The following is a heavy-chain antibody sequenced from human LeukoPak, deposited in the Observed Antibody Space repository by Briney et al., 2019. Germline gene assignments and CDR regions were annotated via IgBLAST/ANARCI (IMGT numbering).Heavy chain of an antibody. J-gene: IGHJ5*02. Sequence: ASVKASCKISGYSLTELSIHWVRQAPGKGLEWMGGFDPEDGETIYAQKFQGRVTMTEDTSTDTAHMALRSLRSEDTAVYYCATVGNYFGSGSYFYWLDPWGQGTLVTVSS. V-gene: IGHV1-24*01. CDR3: ATVGNYFGSGSYFYWLDP. D-gene: IGHD3-10*01. CDR1: GYSLTELS. CDR2: FDPEDGET.